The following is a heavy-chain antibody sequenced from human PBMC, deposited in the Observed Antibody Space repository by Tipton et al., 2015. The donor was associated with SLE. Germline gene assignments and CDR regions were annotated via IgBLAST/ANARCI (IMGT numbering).Heavy chain of an antibody. CDR2: IFYTGRT. Sequence: GLVKPSETLSLICSVSGDSITSHYWTWFRQPPGKGLEWIGNIFYTGRTNYNPSLDYRVTLSLDTSKNQFSLELRSVTAADTAVYYCARLPDHSDSRDHWGQGTLVTVSS. V-gene: IGHV4-59*08. CDR3: ARLPDHSDSRDH. J-gene: IGHJ4*02. D-gene: IGHD4-11*01. CDR1: GDSITSHY.